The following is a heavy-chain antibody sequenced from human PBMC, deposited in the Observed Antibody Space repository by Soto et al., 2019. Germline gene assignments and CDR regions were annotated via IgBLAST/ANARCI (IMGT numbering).Heavy chain of an antibody. J-gene: IGHJ4*02. CDR1: GFIFEDYG. D-gene: IGHD3-3*01. CDR2: ISWNSETI. V-gene: IGHV3-9*01. CDR3: AKVGSFAVVEFEH. Sequence: GGSLRLSCAGSGFIFEDYGMHWVRQAPGKGLEWVAGISWNSETIAYADSVKGRFTISRDNTKNSLYLEMNNVRTEDTALYYCAKVGSFAVVEFEHWGQGTQVTVSS.